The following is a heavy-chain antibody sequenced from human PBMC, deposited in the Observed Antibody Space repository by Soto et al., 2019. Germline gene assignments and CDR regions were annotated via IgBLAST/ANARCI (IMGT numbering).Heavy chain of an antibody. V-gene: IGHV4-59*01. J-gene: IGHJ5*02. CDR2: IYYSGST. Sequence: LETLSLTCTVSGGPISSYCWSWIRQPPGKGLEWIGYIYYSGSTNYNPSLKSRVTISVDTSKNQFSLKLSSVTAADTAVYYCARELFGRSVWFDPWGQGTLVTVSS. CDR1: GGPISSYC. CDR3: ARELFGRSVWFDP. D-gene: IGHD3-10*01.